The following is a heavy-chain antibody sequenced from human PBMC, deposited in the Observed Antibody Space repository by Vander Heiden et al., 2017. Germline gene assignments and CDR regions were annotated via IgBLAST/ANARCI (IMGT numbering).Heavy chain of an antibody. CDR3: ARGNLGYYYGMDV. CDR2: IWYDGSNK. Sequence: QLQLLESGGGVVQPGRSLRLSCAASGFTFSSYGMHWVRQAPGKGLEWVAVIWYDGSNKYYADSVKGRFTISRDNSKNTLYLQMNTLRAEDTAVYYCARGNLGYYYGMDVWGQGTTVTVSS. V-gene: IGHV3-33*01. D-gene: IGHD1-1*01. J-gene: IGHJ6*02. CDR1: GFTFSSYG.